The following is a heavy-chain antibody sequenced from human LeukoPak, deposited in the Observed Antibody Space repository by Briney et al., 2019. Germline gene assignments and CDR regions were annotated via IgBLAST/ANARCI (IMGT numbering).Heavy chain of an antibody. D-gene: IGHD2-15*01. CDR1: GFTFSSYS. J-gene: IGHJ5*01. V-gene: IGHV3-21*01. CDR3: ARVGRGYCSGGNCYYPDS. Sequence: GGSLRLSCAASGFTFSSYSMNWVRQAPGKGLEWVSSISSSSSYIYYADSVKGRFTISRDNAKNSLYLQMNSLRIEDTAVYYCARVGRGYCSGGNCYYPDSWGQGTLVTVSS. CDR2: ISSSSSYI.